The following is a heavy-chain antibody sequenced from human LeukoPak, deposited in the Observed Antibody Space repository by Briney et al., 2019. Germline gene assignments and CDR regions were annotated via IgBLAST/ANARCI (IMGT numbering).Heavy chain of an antibody. V-gene: IGHV1-69*05. D-gene: IGHD2-2*01. J-gene: IGHJ4*02. CDR1: GFTFSSYA. Sequence: SVKLSCKASGFTFSSYAISWVRQAPGQGLEWMGGIIPIFGTANYAQKFQGRVTITTDESTSTAYMELSSLRSEDTAVYYCARSGYPLLPRDYYFDYWGQGTLVTVSS. CDR2: IIPIFGTA. CDR3: ARSGYPLLPRDYYFDY.